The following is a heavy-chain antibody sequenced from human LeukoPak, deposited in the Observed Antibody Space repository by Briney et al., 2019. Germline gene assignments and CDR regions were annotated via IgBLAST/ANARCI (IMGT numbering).Heavy chain of an antibody. CDR1: GFTFSSYG. CDR3: AKIAVAGTATDY. CDR2: ISYDGSNK. J-gene: IGHJ4*02. Sequence: PGRSLRLSCAASGFTFSSYGMHWVRQAPGKGLEWVAVISYDGSNKYYADSVKGRFTISRDNSKNTPYLQMNSLRAEDTAVYYCAKIAVAGTATDYWGQGALVTVSS. V-gene: IGHV3-30*18. D-gene: IGHD6-19*01.